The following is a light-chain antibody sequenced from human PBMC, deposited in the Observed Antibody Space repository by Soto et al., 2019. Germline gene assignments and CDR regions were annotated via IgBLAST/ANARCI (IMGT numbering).Light chain of an antibody. V-gene: IGKV3-20*01. CDR1: QSVSSSY. J-gene: IGKJ4*01. CDR3: QQYGSSPLLT. Sequence: EIVLTQSPGTLSLSPGERATLSCRASQSVSSSYLAWYQQKPGQAPRLLIYSASSRATGIPDRFSGSGSGTDFTLTISRLEPDDFAVSYCQQYGSSPLLTFGGGTKVEIK. CDR2: SAS.